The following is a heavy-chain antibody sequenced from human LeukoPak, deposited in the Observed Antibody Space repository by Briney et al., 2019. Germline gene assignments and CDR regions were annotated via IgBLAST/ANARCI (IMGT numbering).Heavy chain of an antibody. V-gene: IGHV3-30*02. D-gene: IGHD3-9*01. CDR3: AKVRGYDILIGYYYYYMDV. J-gene: IGHJ6*03. Sequence: PGGSLRLSCAASGFTFDDYAMHWVRQAPGKGLEWVSFIRYDGNNKYYADSVKGRFTISRDNSKNTVSLQMNSLRAEDTAMYYCAKVRGYDILIGYYYYYMDVWGKGTTVTISS. CDR2: IRYDGNNK. CDR1: GFTFDDYA.